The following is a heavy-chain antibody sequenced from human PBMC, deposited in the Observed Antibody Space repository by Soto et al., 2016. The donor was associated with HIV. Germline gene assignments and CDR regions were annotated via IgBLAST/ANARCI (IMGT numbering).Heavy chain of an antibody. CDR1: GFTFIDYA. CDR3: AGESGGYFETAGFYAVY. Sequence: EVQFLESGGNLVQSGGSLRLSCVGSGFTFIDYAISWVRQAPGKGLEWVSGISGNGDTKNYADSVEGRFTVSRDNAKNTVYLQMNNLRVDDTAVYFCAGESGGYFETAGFYAVYWDQGTPVSVS. D-gene: IGHD3-9*01. J-gene: IGHJ4*02. CDR2: ISGNGDTK. V-gene: IGHV3-23*01.